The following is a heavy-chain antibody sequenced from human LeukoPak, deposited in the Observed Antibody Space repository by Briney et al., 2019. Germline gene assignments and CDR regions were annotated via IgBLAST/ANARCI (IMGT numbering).Heavy chain of an antibody. CDR3: AKSPDVALVNFDY. CDR1: GFTFSSYA. D-gene: IGHD3-3*02. Sequence: GASLRLSCAASGFTFSSYAITWVRQAPGKGLEWVSTISASGGTTYYADSVKGRFTISRDNSKDTLHLQMNSLRAEDTAVYYCAKSPDVALVNFDYWGQGSLVTVPS. J-gene: IGHJ4*02. CDR2: ISASGGTT. V-gene: IGHV3-23*01.